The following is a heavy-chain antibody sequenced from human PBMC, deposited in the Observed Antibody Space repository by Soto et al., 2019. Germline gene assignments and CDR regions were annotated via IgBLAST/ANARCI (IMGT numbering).Heavy chain of an antibody. D-gene: IGHD6-19*01. V-gene: IGHV3-23*01. CDR3: AKTANGWFSAFDI. CDR1: GFTFSSYA. J-gene: IGHJ3*02. Sequence: EVQLLESGGGLVQPGGSLRLSCAASGFTFSSYAMSWVRQAPGKGLEWVSAISGSGGTTYYADSVKGRFTFSRDNYKNTLYLQMNSPRAEDTAVYYCAKTANGWFSAFDIWGQGTMVTVSS. CDR2: ISGSGGTT.